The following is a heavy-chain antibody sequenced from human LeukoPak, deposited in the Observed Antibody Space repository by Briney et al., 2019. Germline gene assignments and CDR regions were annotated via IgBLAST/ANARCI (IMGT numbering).Heavy chain of an antibody. V-gene: IGHV3-30-3*01. CDR3: ARDSVGATNYFDY. J-gene: IGHJ4*02. Sequence: GGSLRLSCAASGFTFGSYAMHWVRQAPGKGLEWVAVISYDGSNKYYADSVKGRFTISRDNSKNTLYLQMNSLRAEDTAVYYCARDSVGATNYFDYWGQGTLVTVSS. D-gene: IGHD1-26*01. CDR1: GFTFGSYA. CDR2: ISYDGSNK.